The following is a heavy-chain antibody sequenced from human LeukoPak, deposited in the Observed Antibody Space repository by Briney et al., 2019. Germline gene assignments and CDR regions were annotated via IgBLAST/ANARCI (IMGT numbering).Heavy chain of an antibody. CDR1: GYTFTGYY. V-gene: IGHV1-2*06. Sequence: GASVNVSCKASGYTFTGYYMHWVRQAPGQGLEWMGRINPNSGGTNYAQKFQGRVTMTRDTSISTAYMELSRLRSDDTAVYYCARDLPYRDGYKLFDYWGQGTLVTVSS. CDR3: ARDLPYRDGYKLFDY. D-gene: IGHD5-24*01. CDR2: INPNSGGT. J-gene: IGHJ4*02.